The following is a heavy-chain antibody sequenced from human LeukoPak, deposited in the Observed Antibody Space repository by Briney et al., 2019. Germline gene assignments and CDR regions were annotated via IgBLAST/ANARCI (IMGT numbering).Heavy chain of an antibody. CDR3: ARQRVGATCWFDP. Sequence: SETLSLTCAVYGGSFSGYYWSWIRQPPGKGLEWIGEINHSGSTNYNPSLKSRVTISVDTSKNQFSLKLSSVTAADTAVYYCARQRVGATCWFDPWGQGTLVTVSS. CDR2: INHSGST. V-gene: IGHV4-34*01. J-gene: IGHJ5*02. D-gene: IGHD1-26*01. CDR1: GGSFSGYY.